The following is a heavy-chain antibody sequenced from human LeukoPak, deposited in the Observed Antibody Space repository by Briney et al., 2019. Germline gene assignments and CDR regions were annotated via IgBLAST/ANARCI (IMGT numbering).Heavy chain of an antibody. D-gene: IGHD6-13*01. Sequence: GGSLRLSCAASGFTFSSYAMHWVRQAPGKGLEYVSAISSNGGSTYYANSVRGRFTISRDNSKNTLYLQMGSLRAEDMAVYYCARDSLGYSSSWSYYYYYMDVWGKGTTVTVSS. V-gene: IGHV3-64*01. J-gene: IGHJ6*03. CDR2: ISSNGGST. CDR1: GFTFSSYA. CDR3: ARDSLGYSSSWSYYYYYMDV.